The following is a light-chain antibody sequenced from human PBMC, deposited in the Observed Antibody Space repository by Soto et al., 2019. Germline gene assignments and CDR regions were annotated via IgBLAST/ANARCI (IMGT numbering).Light chain of an antibody. CDR2: QTS. CDR3: QQHDTYSTWT. Sequence: EIVLTQSPATLSLFPGDGVTLSCRASQYINTRLAWYQHRPGQAPRLLLYQTSIRAAGIPATFSGSGSGTEFTLTISGLQPDDFAIYYCQQHDTYSTWTCGQGTKVDI. J-gene: IGKJ1*01. CDR1: QYINTR. V-gene: IGKV3-11*01.